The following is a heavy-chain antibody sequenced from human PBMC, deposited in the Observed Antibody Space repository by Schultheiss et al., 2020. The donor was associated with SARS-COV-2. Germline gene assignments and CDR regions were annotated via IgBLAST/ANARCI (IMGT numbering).Heavy chain of an antibody. CDR2: ISSSSSYI. D-gene: IGHD1-26*01. V-gene: IGHV3-21*01. Sequence: GGSLRLSCAASGFTFSSYSMNWVRQAPGKGLEWVSSISSSSSYIYYADSVKGRFTISRDNSKNTLYLQMNNLRAEDTAVYYCAREFSGSNYYDFDYWGQGTLVTVSS. CDR1: GFTFSSYS. J-gene: IGHJ4*02. CDR3: AREFSGSNYYDFDY.